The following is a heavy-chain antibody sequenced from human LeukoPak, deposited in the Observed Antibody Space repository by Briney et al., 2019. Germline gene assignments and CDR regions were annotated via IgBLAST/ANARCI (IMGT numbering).Heavy chain of an antibody. CDR3: ARDDYGEGYFDY. CDR2: IYYSGST. Sequence: KASETLPLTCTVSGGSISSYYWSWIRQPPGKGLEWIGYIYYSGSTNYNPSLKSRVTISVDTSKNQFSLKLSSVTAADTAVYYCARDDYGEGYFDYWGQGTLVTVSS. CDR1: GGSISSYY. D-gene: IGHD4-17*01. J-gene: IGHJ4*02. V-gene: IGHV4-59*01.